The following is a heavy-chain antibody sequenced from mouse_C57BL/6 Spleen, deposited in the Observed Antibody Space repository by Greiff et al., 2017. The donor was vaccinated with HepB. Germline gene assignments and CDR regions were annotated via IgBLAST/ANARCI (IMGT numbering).Heavy chain of an antibody. CDR2: INYDGSST. CDR3: ARVDGDGGFAY. Sequence: EVQRVESEGGLVQPGSSMKLSCTASGFTFSDYYMAWVRQVPEKGLEWVANINYDGSSTYYLDSLKSRFIISRDNAKNILYLQMSSLKSEDTATYYWARVDGDGGFAYWGQGTLVTVSA. V-gene: IGHV5-16*01. D-gene: IGHD1-1*02. CDR1: GFTFSDYY. J-gene: IGHJ3*01.